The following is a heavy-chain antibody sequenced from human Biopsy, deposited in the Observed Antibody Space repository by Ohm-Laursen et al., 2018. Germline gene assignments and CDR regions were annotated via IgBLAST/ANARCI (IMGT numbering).Heavy chain of an antibody. V-gene: IGHV1-2*02. CDR2: INCKTGAT. Sequence: ASVKVSCKASSYTFTDYNIHWMRQAPGQGLEWLGYINCKTGATNYAQKFQGTVTMTRDTSISTAYLALGSLISAATAIYYCARDPLNGHKHFDYWGQGSLVTVSS. D-gene: IGHD2-8*01. J-gene: IGHJ4*02. CDR3: ARDPLNGHKHFDY. CDR1: SYTFTDYN.